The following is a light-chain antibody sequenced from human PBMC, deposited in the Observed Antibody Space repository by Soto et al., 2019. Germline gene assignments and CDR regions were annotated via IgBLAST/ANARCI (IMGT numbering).Light chain of an antibody. V-gene: IGKV1-5*03. CDR1: QSVSNW. Sequence: DIQMTQSPSALSASVGDRVTITCRASQSVSNWLVWYRQKPGEAPKLLIYEGSTLERGDPSRFSVSESGTEFTLTISSLQPDDVATFYCQQYDTYSRTFGQGTKVEVK. CDR2: EGS. J-gene: IGKJ1*01. CDR3: QQYDTYSRT.